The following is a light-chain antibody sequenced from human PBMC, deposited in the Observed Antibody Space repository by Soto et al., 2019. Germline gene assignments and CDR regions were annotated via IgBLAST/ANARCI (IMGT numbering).Light chain of an antibody. CDR2: GAS. CDR1: QSVSSNF. Sequence: EIVLTQSPGTLSLSPGERTTLSCRASQSVSSNFLDWYQQKPGQAPRLLIYGASNRATGISARFSGSGSGTDFTLTIGSLEPEESALYYCQQRASWPYTSGQGTKVDIK. J-gene: IGKJ2*01. V-gene: IGKV3D-20*02. CDR3: QQRASWPYT.